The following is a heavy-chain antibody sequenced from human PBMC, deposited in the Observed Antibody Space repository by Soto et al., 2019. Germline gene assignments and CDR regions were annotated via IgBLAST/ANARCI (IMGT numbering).Heavy chain of an antibody. CDR2: ISFGGGSI. CDR3: VRDDQWAFDV. Sequence: VQLVESGGGLVQPRRSWRISCEASGFTLIRYARNWVRQAPGKGLDGVSYISFGGGSIFYSDSVKGRFTISRDDAQNSVYLQMNSLRDEDTALYFCVRDDQWAFDVWGQGTMVIVSS. J-gene: IGHJ3*01. CDR1: GFTLIRYA. V-gene: IGHV3-48*02. D-gene: IGHD6-19*01.